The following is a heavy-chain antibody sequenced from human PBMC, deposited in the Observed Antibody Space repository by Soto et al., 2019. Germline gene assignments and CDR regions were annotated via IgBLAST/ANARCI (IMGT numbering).Heavy chain of an antibody. CDR1: GLTCISYA. J-gene: IGHJ6*02. CDR2: ISGSGGST. V-gene: IGHV3-23*01. CDR3: AKSGYWEKNTFFYYYYGMDV. Sequence: PVGSLRLSCAASGLTCISYAMSWVRQATGKGLEWVSAISGSGGSTYYADSVKGRFTISRDNSKNTLYLQMNSLRAEDTAVYYCAKSGYWEKNTFFYYYYGMDVWGQGTTVTVSS. D-gene: IGHD2-8*02.